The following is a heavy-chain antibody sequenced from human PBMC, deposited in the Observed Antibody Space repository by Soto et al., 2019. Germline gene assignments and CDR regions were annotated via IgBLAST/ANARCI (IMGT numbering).Heavy chain of an antibody. CDR1: GFTFSSYA. D-gene: IGHD1-26*01. J-gene: IGHJ4*02. V-gene: IGHV3-23*01. Sequence: EVQLLESGGGLVQPGGSLRLSCAASGFTFSSYAMRWVRQAPGKGLEWVSSISGSGDSTYYADSVKGRFTISRDNSKNTLYLQMNSRRAEDTAVYYCARRGSGSYYDYWGQRTLVTVSS. CDR3: ARRGSGSYYDY. CDR2: ISGSGDST.